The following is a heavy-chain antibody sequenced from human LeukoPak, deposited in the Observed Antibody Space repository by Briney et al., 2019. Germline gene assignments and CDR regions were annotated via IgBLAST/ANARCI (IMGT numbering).Heavy chain of an antibody. Sequence: GGSLRLSCAVSGFTFSGFWMSWSRQAPGKGLEWVASINSNGSEGYYADVVKGRFTISRDNAKNSLYLQINSLRAEDTAVYYCARSSYSSSSSVWGQGTMVTVSS. CDR2: INSNGSEG. CDR1: GFTFSGFW. D-gene: IGHD6-6*01. V-gene: IGHV3-7*03. CDR3: ARSSYSSSSSV. J-gene: IGHJ3*01.